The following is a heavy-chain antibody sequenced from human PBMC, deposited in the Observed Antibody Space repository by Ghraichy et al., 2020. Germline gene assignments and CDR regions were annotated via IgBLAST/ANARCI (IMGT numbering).Heavy chain of an antibody. CDR1: GITVSTKY. V-gene: IGHV3-66*01. Sequence: LTCAASGITVSTKYMHWVRQDPGKGLEWVSRVYSGGKTDYADSVRDRFIISRDSSTNTLYHQMNSLRAEDTAVYYWSGGDCEGDCYFDFWGQGTLVTVS. CDR3: SGGDCEGDCYFDF. D-gene: IGHD2-21*02. J-gene: IGHJ4*02. CDR2: VYSGGKT.